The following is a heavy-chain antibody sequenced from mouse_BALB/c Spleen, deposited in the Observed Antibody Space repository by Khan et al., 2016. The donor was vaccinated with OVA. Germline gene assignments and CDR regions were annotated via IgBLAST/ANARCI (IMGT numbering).Heavy chain of an antibody. CDR3: ARDFHYYGSRGALDY. J-gene: IGHJ4*01. CDR1: GYTFTSYS. D-gene: IGHD1-1*01. V-gene: IGHV1-4*01. CDR2: INPNNAYT. Sequence: QVQLQQSGAELAGPGASVKMSCKASGYTFTSYSMHWIKQRPGQGLEWIGNINPNNAYTNYNQRFKDKATLTADKSSNTAYMQLSSLTSEDSAVDFCARDFHYYGSRGALDYWGQGTSVTVSS.